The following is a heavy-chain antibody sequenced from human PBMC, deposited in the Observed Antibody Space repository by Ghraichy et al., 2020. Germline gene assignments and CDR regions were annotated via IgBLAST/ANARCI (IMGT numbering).Heavy chain of an antibody. D-gene: IGHD6-6*01. CDR1: GFSFSRYP. CDR2: ISLSGISGP. V-gene: IGHV3-23*01. CDR3: AKSQYINTWPYGMDV. J-gene: IGHJ6*02. Sequence: GGSLSLSCAASGFSFSRYPMAWVRQAPGKGLEWVSTISLSGISGPSYADSVKGRFTISRDDSKNTLYLQMNLLRAEDTAVYYCAKSQYINTWPYGMDVWGQGTTVTVSS.